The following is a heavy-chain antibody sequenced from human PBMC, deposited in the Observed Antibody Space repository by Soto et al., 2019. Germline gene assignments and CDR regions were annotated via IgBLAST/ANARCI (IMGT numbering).Heavy chain of an antibody. V-gene: IGHV3-9*01. CDR3: ANSQSIVSRTVDY. J-gene: IGHJ4*02. CDR2: ISWNRNSI. Sequence: EGQLVESGGGLVQPGRSLRLSCEASGFMFDDYAIYWVRQAPGKCLEWVSGISWNRNSIVYSDSVTCRVTISRDNAKNSLALQMNSLKPEDTALYSCANSQSIVSRTVDYWGQAALVTVYS. CDR1: GFMFDDYA. D-gene: IGHD2-15*01.